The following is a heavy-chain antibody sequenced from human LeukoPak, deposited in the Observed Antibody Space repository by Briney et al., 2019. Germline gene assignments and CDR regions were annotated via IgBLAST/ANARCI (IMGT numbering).Heavy chain of an antibody. CDR2: ISTSSSYI. Sequence: GGSLRLSCASSGFTFSNYGVNWVRQAPGKGLEWVSSISTSSSYIDYADSVKGRFTISRDNAKISLYLQMNSLRAEDTAVYYCARDGGTFAFDIWGQGTMVTVSS. CDR1: GFTFSNYG. V-gene: IGHV3-21*01. CDR3: ARDGGTFAFDI. D-gene: IGHD2-15*01. J-gene: IGHJ3*02.